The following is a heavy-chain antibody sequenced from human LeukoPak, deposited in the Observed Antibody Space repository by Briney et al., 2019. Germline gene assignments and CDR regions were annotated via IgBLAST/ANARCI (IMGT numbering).Heavy chain of an antibody. CDR1: GFTFPNYV. Sequence: GGSLRLSCAASGFTFPNYVMSWVRQAPGKGLEWVSGISGSGGSTYYADSVKGRFTISRDNSKNTLYLQMNSLRAEDTAVYYCAKDRGSYFDYWGQGTLVTVSS. J-gene: IGHJ4*02. CDR2: ISGSGGST. V-gene: IGHV3-23*01. CDR3: AKDRGSYFDY. D-gene: IGHD6-19*01.